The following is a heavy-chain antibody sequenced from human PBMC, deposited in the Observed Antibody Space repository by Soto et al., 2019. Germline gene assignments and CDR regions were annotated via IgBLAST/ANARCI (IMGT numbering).Heavy chain of an antibody. Sequence: SGPTLVNPTQTLTLTRTFSGFSLSTSGMCVSWIRKPPGKALEWLALIDWDDDKYYSTSLKTRLTISKDTSKNQVVLTMTNMDPVDTATYYCARIPTYYDILTGFREYYGMDVWGQGTTVTAP. CDR3: ARIPTYYDILTGFREYYGMDV. CDR2: IDWDDDK. V-gene: IGHV2-70*01. CDR1: GFSLSTSGMC. J-gene: IGHJ6*02. D-gene: IGHD3-9*01.